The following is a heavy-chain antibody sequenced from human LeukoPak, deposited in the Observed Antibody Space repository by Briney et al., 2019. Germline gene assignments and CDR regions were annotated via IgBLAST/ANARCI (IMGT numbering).Heavy chain of an antibody. CDR3: ARQYGFDY. J-gene: IGHJ4*02. Sequence: PSETLSLTCTVSGGSISSSSYYWGWIRQPPGKGLEWIGSIYYSGSTYYNPSLKSRVTISVDTSKNQFSLKLSSVTAADTAVYYCARQYGFDYWGQGTLVTVSS. CDR2: IYYSGST. V-gene: IGHV4-39*01. D-gene: IGHD4-17*01. CDR1: GGSISSSSYY.